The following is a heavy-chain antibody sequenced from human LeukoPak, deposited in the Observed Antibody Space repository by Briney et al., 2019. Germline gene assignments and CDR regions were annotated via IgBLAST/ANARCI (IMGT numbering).Heavy chain of an antibody. CDR2: IKQDGSEK. J-gene: IGHJ1*01. D-gene: IGHD1-26*01. V-gene: IGHV3-7*01. CDR1: GFTFSSYW. CDR3: ARGPELWELPPEYFQH. Sequence: GGSLRLSCAASGFTFSSYWMSWVRQAPGKGLEWVANIKQDGSEKYYVDSVKGRFTISRDNAKNSLYLQMNSLRAEDTAVYYCARGPELWELPPEYFQHWGQGTLVTVSS.